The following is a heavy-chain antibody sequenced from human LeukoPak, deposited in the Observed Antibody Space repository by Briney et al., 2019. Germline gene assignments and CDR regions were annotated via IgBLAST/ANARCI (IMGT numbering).Heavy chain of an antibody. CDR1: GYSFTSYW. J-gene: IGHJ5*02. D-gene: IGHD6-6*01. CDR3: ARRSIAARPWYNWFDP. Sequence: GESLKISCKGSGYSFTSYWIGWVRQMPGKGLEWMGIIYPGDSDTRYSPSFQGQVTISADKSTSTAYLQWSSLKASDTAMYYCARRSIAARPWYNWFDPWGQGTLVTVSS. V-gene: IGHV5-51*01. CDR2: IYPGDSDT.